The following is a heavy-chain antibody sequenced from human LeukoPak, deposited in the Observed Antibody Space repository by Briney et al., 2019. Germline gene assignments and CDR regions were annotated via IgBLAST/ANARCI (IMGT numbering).Heavy chain of an antibody. V-gene: IGHV3-23*01. J-gene: IGHJ2*01. CDR2: ISGSGGST. Sequence: GGSLRLSCEVSRFSFSSYAMSWVRQAPGKGLEWVSAISGSGGSTYYADSVKGRFTISRDNSKNTLYLQMNSLRAEDTAVYYCAKELPLGPRTRYFDLWGRGTLVTVSS. CDR1: RFSFSSYA. CDR3: AKELPLGPRTRYFDL. D-gene: IGHD1-14*01.